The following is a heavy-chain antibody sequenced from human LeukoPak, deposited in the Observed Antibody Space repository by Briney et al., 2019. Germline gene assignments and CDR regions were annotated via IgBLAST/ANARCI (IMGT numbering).Heavy chain of an antibody. CDR2: INHSGST. V-gene: IGHV4-34*01. CDR1: GGSFSGYY. D-gene: IGHD4-17*01. Sequence: PSETLSLTCAVYGGSFSGYYWSWIRQPPGRGLEWVGEINHSGSTNYSPSLKSQVTISVDTSKNQFSLKLSSGTAADTAVYYCATDYGDYEGDAFDIWGQGTMVTVSS. CDR3: ATDYGDYEGDAFDI. J-gene: IGHJ3*02.